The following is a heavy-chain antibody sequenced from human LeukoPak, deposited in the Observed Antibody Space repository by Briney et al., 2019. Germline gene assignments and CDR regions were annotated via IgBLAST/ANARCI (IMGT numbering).Heavy chain of an antibody. D-gene: IGHD4-17*01. CDR1: GYTFTGYY. J-gene: IGHJ3*02. CDR3: ARAPYLKTHDYGDYEVDAFDI. CDR2: INPNSGGT. Sequence: ASVKVSCKASGYTFTGYYMHWVRQAPGQGLEWMGWINPNSGGTNYAQKFQGRVTMTRDTSISTAYMELSRLRSDDTAVYYCARAPYLKTHDYGDYEVDAFDIWGQGTMVTVSS. V-gene: IGHV1-2*02.